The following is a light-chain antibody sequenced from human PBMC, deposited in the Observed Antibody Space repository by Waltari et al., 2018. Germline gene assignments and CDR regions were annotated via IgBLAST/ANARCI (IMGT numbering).Light chain of an antibody. CDR3: GTWDSSLSGAV. CDR1: SSNIGNNY. J-gene: IGLJ7*01. V-gene: IGLV1-51*02. CDR2: ENT. Sequence: QSVLTQPPSVSAAPGQRVTISCSGGSSNIGNNYVSWYRQFPGTAPKLLICENTERPSGIPGRSSGSKSGTSATLDITGLQAGDEADYYCGTWDSSLSGAVFGGGTHLTVL.